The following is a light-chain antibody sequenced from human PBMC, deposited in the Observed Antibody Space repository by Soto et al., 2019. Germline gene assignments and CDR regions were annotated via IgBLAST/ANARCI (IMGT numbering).Light chain of an antibody. J-gene: IGLJ1*01. CDR3: SSYTSSSTLDV. CDR2: EVS. Sequence: QSVLTQPASVPGSPGQSITISCTGTSSDVGGYNYGSCYQQQPGKAPKLMIDEVSNRPSGVSNRFSGSKSGNTASLTISGLQAEDEADYYCSSYTSSSTLDVFGTGSKVTAL. V-gene: IGLV2-14*01. CDR1: SSDVGGYNY.